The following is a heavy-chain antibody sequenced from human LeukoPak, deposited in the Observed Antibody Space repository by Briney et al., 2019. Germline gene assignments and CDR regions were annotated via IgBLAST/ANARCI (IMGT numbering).Heavy chain of an antibody. CDR3: AGATHSTKADY. CDR1: GGSISSGSYY. J-gene: IGHJ4*02. Sequence: TLSLTCTVSGGSISSGSYYWSWIRQPAGKGLEWIGRNYTSGSTNYNPSLKSRVTISVDTSKNQFSLKLSSVTAADTAVYYCAGATHSTKADYWGQGTLVTVSS. CDR2: NYTSGST. D-gene: IGHD5-24*01. V-gene: IGHV4-61*02.